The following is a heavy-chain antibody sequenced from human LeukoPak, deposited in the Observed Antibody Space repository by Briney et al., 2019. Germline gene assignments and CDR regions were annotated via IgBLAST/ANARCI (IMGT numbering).Heavy chain of an antibody. CDR2: IYPGDSDT. D-gene: IGHD2-15*01. Sequence: GESLKISCKGSGYSFTSYWIGWVRQMPGNGLEWMGIIYPGDSDTRYSPSFQGQVTISADKSISTAYLQWSSLKASDTAMYYCARHVKVVVAATLGNYYGMDVWGQGTTVTVSS. J-gene: IGHJ6*02. V-gene: IGHV5-51*01. CDR3: ARHVKVVVAATLGNYYGMDV. CDR1: GYSFTSYW.